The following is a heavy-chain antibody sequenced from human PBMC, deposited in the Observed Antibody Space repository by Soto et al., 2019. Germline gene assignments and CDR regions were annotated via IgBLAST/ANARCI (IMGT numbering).Heavy chain of an antibody. J-gene: IGHJ4*02. CDR2: IRSKAYGGTT. Sequence: EVQLVESGGGLVQPGRSLRLSCTASGFTFGDYAMSWFRQAPGKGLEWVGCIRSKAYGGTTEYAASVKGRFTISRDDSKSIAYLQMNSLKTEDTAVYYCTRDRGIVGADFDYGGQGTLVTVSS. CDR1: GFTFGDYA. D-gene: IGHD1-26*01. CDR3: TRDRGIVGADFDY. V-gene: IGHV3-49*03.